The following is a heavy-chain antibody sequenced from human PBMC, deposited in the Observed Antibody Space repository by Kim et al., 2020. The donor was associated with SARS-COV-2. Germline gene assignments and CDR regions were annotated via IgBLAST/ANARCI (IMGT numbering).Heavy chain of an antibody. CDR2: K. V-gene: IGHV6-1*01. Sequence: KNYGESVKGRITITPDTSKNQFSLQMHSVTPEDTAVYYCARGKIGRLDYWGQGTLVTVSS. J-gene: IGHJ4*02. CDR3: ARGKIGRLDY. D-gene: IGHD1-26*01.